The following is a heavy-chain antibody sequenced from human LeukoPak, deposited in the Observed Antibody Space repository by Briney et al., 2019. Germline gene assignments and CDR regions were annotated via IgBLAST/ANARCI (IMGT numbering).Heavy chain of an antibody. V-gene: IGHV3-74*01. Sequence: GGSLRLSCAASGFTFGSPWMHWVRQAPGKGLVWVSRINSDGSATAYADSVKGRFTISRDNAENTLYLQMNSLRAEDTAVCYCARGTAGYHSSYFDYWGQGTLVTVSS. J-gene: IGHJ4*02. CDR3: ARGTAGYHSSYFDY. CDR1: GFTFGSPW. CDR2: INSDGSAT. D-gene: IGHD3-16*02.